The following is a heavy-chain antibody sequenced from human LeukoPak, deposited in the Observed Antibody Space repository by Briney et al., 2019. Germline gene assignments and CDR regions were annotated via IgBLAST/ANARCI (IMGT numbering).Heavy chain of an antibody. D-gene: IGHD1-26*01. CDR2: ISGDTRTI. J-gene: IGHJ4*02. CDR1: GFTFTHYV. V-gene: IGHV3-48*04. Sequence: PGGSLRLSCSATGFTFTHYVMDWVRQAPGKGLEWVSYISGDTRTIYYADSVKGRFTISRDTAENSVYLQMHILRAEDTADYYCARGGATKTFDFWGQGSLVTVSS. CDR3: ARGGATKTFDF.